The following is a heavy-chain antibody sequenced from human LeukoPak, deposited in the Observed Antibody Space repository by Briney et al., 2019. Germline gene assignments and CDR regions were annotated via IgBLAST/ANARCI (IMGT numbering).Heavy chain of an antibody. D-gene: IGHD3-3*01. V-gene: IGHV4-39*01. Sequence: SETLSLTCTVSGGSISSSSYYWGWIRQPPGKGLEWIGSIYYSGSTYYNPSLKSRVTIPVDTSKNQFSLKLSSVTAADTAVYYCARRVGVVISSFDYWGQGTLVTVSS. CDR1: GGSISSSSYY. CDR2: IYYSGST. J-gene: IGHJ4*02. CDR3: ARRVGVVISSFDY.